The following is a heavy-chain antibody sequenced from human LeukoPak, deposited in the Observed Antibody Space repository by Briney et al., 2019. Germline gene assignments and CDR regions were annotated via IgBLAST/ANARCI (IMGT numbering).Heavy chain of an antibody. CDR1: GDSISSSSYY. J-gene: IGHJ5*02. D-gene: IGHD1-26*01. CDR2: INSDGTRT. Sequence: ETLSLTCTVSGDSISSSSYYWGWIRQPPGKGLVWVSRINSDGTRTTYADSVKGRFTISRDNAKNTVYLQMNSLTAEDTAVYYCATVATGSWGWIDPWGQGTLVTVSS. CDR3: ATVATGSWGWIDP. V-gene: IGHV3-74*01.